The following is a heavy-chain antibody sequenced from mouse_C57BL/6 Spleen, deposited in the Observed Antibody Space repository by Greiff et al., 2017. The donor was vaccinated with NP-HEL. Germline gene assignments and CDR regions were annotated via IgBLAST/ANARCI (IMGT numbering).Heavy chain of an antibody. CDR1: GYTFTSYW. J-gene: IGHJ2*01. CDR2: IDPSDSET. V-gene: IGHV1-52*01. D-gene: IGHD2-3*01. CDR3: ASSFDGYSLDY. Sequence: LQQPGAELVRPGSSVKLSCKASGYTFTSYWMHWVKQRPIQGLEWIGNIDPSDSETHYNQKFKDKATLTVDKSSSTAYMQLSSLTSEDSAVYYCASSFDGYSLDYWGQGTTLTVSS.